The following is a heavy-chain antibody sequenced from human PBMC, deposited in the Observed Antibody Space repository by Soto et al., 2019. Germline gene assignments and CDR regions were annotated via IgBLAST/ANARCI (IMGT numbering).Heavy chain of an antibody. CDR2: IYYSGST. D-gene: IGHD3-10*01. Sequence: PSDTLSLTCTVSGGSISSGGYYWSWIRQHPGKGLEWIGYIYYSGSTYYNPSLKSRVTISVDTSKNQFSLKLSSVSAADTAVYYCARNDLARGVYLPKPAWFDPWGQGTLVTVSS. CDR1: GGSISSGGYY. CDR3: ARNDLARGVYLPKPAWFDP. J-gene: IGHJ5*02. V-gene: IGHV4-31*03.